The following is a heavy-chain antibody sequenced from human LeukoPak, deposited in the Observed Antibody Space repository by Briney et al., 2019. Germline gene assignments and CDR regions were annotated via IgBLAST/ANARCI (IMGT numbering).Heavy chain of an antibody. D-gene: IGHD3-16*02. CDR2: INHSGST. CDR1: GGSFSGYY. V-gene: IGHV4-34*01. Sequence: SETLSLTCAVYGGSFSGYYWGWIRQPPGKGLEWIGEINHSGSTNYNPSLKSRVTISVGTSKNQFSLKLSSVTAADTAVYYCARGLYDYVWGSYRRYFDYWGQGTLVTVSS. J-gene: IGHJ4*02. CDR3: ARGLYDYVWGSYRRYFDY.